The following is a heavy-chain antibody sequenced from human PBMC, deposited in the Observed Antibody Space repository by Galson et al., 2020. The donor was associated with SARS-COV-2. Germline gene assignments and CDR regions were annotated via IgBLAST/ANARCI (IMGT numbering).Heavy chain of an antibody. J-gene: IGHJ4*02. D-gene: IGHD2-2*01. CDR3: AREGESGIVAAPMDY. CDR1: GFTFSDCA. V-gene: IGHV3-33*01. Sequence: PGGSLRLSCAASGFTFSDCAMHWVRQAPGKGLEWVAVIWYNGRNEYYADSVKGRFTISRDNSKNTLYLQMNSLRVEDTAVYYCAREGESGIVAAPMDYWGQGTLVTVSS. CDR2: IWYNGRNE.